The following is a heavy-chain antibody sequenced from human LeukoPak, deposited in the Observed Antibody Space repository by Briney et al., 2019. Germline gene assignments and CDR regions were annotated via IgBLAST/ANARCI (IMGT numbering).Heavy chain of an antibody. CDR3: ARGNYDILTGYYVWFDP. V-gene: IGHV4-34*01. CDR1: GGSFSGYY. CDR2: INHSGST. D-gene: IGHD3-9*01. J-gene: IGHJ5*02. Sequence: SETLSLTCAVYGGSFSGYYWSWIRQPPGKGLEWIGEINHSGSTNYNPSLKSRVTISVDTSKNQFSLKLSSVTAADTAVYYCARGNYDILTGYYVWFDPWGQGTLVTVSS.